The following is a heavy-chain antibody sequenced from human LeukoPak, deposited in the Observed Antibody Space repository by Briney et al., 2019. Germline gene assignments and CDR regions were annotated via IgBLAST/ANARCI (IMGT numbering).Heavy chain of an antibody. CDR2: IRYDGSNK. J-gene: IGHJ3*02. CDR3: AKGTGDSRPGDAFDI. Sequence: GGSLRLSCAASGFTFSSYGMHWVRQAPGKGLEWVAFIRYDGSNKYYADSVKGRFTISRDNSKNTLYLQMNSLRAEDTAVYYCAKGTGDSRPGDAFDIWGQGTMVTVSS. V-gene: IGHV3-30*02. CDR1: GFTFSSYG. D-gene: IGHD3-22*01.